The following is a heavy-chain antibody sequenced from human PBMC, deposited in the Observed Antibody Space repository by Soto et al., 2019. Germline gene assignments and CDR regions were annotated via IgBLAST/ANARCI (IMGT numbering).Heavy chain of an antibody. V-gene: IGHV3-73*01. J-gene: IGHJ4*02. CDR1: GFTFSGSA. CDR2: IRSKGNSYAT. CDR3: TRRLVTTFEVVIVDYFDN. Sequence: EVQLVESGGGSVQPGGSLKLSCVASGFTFSGSAIHWVRQASGKGLEWVGRIRSKGNSYATAYAASVKGRFTVSRDDTENTAYLQMNSLKNEDTAVYYCTRRLVTTFEVVIVDYFDNWGAGAVVSVSS. D-gene: IGHD3-16*02.